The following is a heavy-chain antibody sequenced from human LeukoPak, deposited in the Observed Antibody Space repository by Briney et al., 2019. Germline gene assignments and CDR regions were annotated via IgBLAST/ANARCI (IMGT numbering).Heavy chain of an antibody. CDR1: GGSISSYY. D-gene: IGHD3-10*01. CDR2: IYYSGST. Sequence: SETLSLTCTVSGGSISSYYWSWIRQPPGKGLEWIGYIYYSGSTNFNPSLKSRVTISVDTSKNQFSLKLSSVTAADTAVYYCARDATTYGSGSYGYWGQGTLVTVSS. CDR3: ARDATTYGSGSYGY. V-gene: IGHV4-59*12. J-gene: IGHJ4*02.